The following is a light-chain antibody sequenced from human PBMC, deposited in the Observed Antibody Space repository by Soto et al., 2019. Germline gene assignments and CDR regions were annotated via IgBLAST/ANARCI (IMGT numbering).Light chain of an antibody. V-gene: IGLV2-14*01. CDR3: SSYTPSSTLV. J-gene: IGLJ1*01. CDR1: SSDVGGSNF. Sequence: QSVLTQPASVSGSPGQSITISCTGTSSDVGGSNFVSWYQHHPGKAPKLMIYEVSNRPSGVSNRFSGSKSGNTASLTISGLQAEDEADYFCSSYTPSSTLVFGTATKVTVL. CDR2: EVS.